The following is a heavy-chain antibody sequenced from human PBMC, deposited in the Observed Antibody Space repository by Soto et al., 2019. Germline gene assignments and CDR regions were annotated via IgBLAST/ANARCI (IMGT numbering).Heavy chain of an antibody. J-gene: IGHJ4*02. V-gene: IGHV4-31*03. CDR3: ARVDGRRGYGGYDY. Sequence: PSETLSLTCTVSGVSISSGDYYWSWIRQHPGKGLEWIGYIYYNGNTYYNPSLKSRLTISIDTSKNQFSLNLSSVTAADTAVYYCARVDGRRGYGGYDYWGQGTLVTVSS. CDR2: IYYNGNT. D-gene: IGHD4-17*01. CDR1: GVSISSGDYY.